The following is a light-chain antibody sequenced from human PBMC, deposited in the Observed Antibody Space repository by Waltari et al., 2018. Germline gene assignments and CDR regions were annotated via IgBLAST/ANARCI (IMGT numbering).Light chain of an antibody. J-gene: IGLJ2*01. Sequence: QSVLTQPPSASGTPGQRVYISCSGGSSTIGSHYVSWYQQIPGTAPKLLIYRSTQRPSGVPDRFSGSKSGTSASLAVSGLRSEDEADYYCASWDDSLSGWLFGGGTKLTVL. V-gene: IGLV1-47*01. CDR3: ASWDDSLSGWL. CDR1: SSTIGSHY. CDR2: RST.